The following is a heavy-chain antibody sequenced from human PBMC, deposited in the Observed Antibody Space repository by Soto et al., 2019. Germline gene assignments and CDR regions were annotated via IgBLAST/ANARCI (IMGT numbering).Heavy chain of an antibody. CDR3: ARDLDWNYDPYYYYYGMDV. V-gene: IGHV1-18*04. CDR2: ISAYNGNT. Sequence: GASVKVSCKASCYTFTSYGISWVRQAPGQGLEWMGWISAYNGNTNYAQKLQGRVTMTTDTSTSTAYMELRSLRSDDTAVYYCARDLDWNYDPYYYYYGMDVWGQGTTVTVSS. CDR1: CYTFTSYG. D-gene: IGHD1-7*01. J-gene: IGHJ6*02.